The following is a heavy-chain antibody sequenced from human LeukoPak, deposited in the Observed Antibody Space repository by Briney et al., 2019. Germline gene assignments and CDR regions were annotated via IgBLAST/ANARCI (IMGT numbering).Heavy chain of an antibody. CDR3: ARTPSGSYSVRYFDY. CDR2: INPNSGGT. J-gene: IGHJ4*02. V-gene: IGHV1-2*02. Sequence: ASVKVSCKASGYTFTGYYMHWVRQAPGQGLEWMGWINPNSGGTNYAQKFQGRVTITADKSTSTAYMELSSLRSEDTAVYYCARTPSGSYSVRYFDYWGQGTLVTVSS. CDR1: GYTFTGYY. D-gene: IGHD1-26*01.